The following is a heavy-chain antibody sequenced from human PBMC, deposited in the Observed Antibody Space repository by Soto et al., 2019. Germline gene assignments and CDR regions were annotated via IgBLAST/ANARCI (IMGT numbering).Heavy chain of an antibody. J-gene: IGHJ5*02. CDR3: AGARDIVLLVYAMERYNWCDP. V-gene: IGHV3-21*01. Sequence: EVHLVESGGGLVKPGGSLRLSCAASGFTFSSYSMNWVRQAPGKGLEWVSSISGSSSHIYYGDSVKGRFTISRDNAKNSLYLQMNSLRAEDTAVYYCAGARDIVLLVYAMERYNWCDPWGQGTLVTVSS. D-gene: IGHD2-8*01. CDR1: GFTFSSYS. CDR2: ISGSSSHI.